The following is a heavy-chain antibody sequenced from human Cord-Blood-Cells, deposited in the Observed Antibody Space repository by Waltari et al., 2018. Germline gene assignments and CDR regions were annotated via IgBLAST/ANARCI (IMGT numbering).Heavy chain of an antibody. CDR3: ARADANGGFGEQMWYFDY. J-gene: IGHJ4*02. Sequence: QVQLVQSGAAVKKPGSSVKVSCKASGGTFSGDAISWVRQAPGQGLEWMGRIIPILGIANYAQKFQGRVTITADKSTSTAYMELSSLRSEDTAVYYCARADANGGFGEQMWYFDYWGQGTLVTVSS. V-gene: IGHV1-69*09. CDR2: IIPILGIA. CDR1: GGTFSGDA. D-gene: IGHD3-10*01.